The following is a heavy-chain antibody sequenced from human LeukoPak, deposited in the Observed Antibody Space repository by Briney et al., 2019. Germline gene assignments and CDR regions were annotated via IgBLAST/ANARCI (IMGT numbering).Heavy chain of an antibody. CDR2: ISSSASTI. Sequence: PGGSLRLSCAASGFTFSSYEMNWLRPAPGKGLEGVSYISSSASTITYADAVKGRFTITRDNGKNSLYLEMISLRTEDTAVYYCVREIVSSVAGNFDYWGQGTLVTVSS. J-gene: IGHJ4*02. CDR3: VREIVSSVAGNFDY. V-gene: IGHV3-48*03. CDR1: GFTFSSYE. D-gene: IGHD6-19*01.